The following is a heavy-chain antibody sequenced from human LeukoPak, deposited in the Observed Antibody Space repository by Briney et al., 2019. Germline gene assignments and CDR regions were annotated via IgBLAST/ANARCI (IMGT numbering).Heavy chain of an antibody. Sequence: PGGSLRLSCAASGFTFSSYAMSWVRQAPGKGLEWVSVIYSGGSTYYADSVKGRFTISRDNSKNTLYLQMNSLRAEDTAVYYCARDRGLYGYDYWGQGTLVTVSS. V-gene: IGHV3-53*01. CDR2: IYSGGST. CDR1: GFTFSSYA. J-gene: IGHJ4*02. CDR3: ARDRGLYGYDY. D-gene: IGHD5-18*01.